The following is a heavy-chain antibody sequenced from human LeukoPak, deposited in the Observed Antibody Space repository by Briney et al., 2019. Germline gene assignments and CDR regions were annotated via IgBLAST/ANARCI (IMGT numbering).Heavy chain of an antibody. CDR3: ARDGGSKHEMCSGGSCYLPPGYYFDY. V-gene: IGHV3-30*04. Sequence: PGGSLRLSCAASGFTFSSYAMHWVRQAPGKGLEWVAVISYDGSNKYYADSVKGRFTISRDNSKNTLYLQMNSLRAEDTAVYYCARDGGSKHEMCSGGSCYLPPGYYFDYWGQGTLVTVSS. CDR1: GFTFSSYA. D-gene: IGHD2-15*01. CDR2: ISYDGSNK. J-gene: IGHJ4*02.